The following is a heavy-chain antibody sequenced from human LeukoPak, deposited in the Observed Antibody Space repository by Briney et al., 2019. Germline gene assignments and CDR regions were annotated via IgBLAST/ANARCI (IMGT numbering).Heavy chain of an antibody. CDR1: GYTFTGYY. Sequence: GASVKVSCKASGYTFTGYYIHWVRQAPGQGLEWMGWINPDTGGTRYVESLQGRVTMTRDTSITTAYMELSSLTSDDTAVYFCGKAFYYDGAPLPLAPGAQGPLVPVSS. CDR2: INPDTGGT. V-gene: IGHV1-2*02. CDR3: GKAFYYDGAPLPLAP. J-gene: IGHJ1*01. D-gene: IGHD3-22*01.